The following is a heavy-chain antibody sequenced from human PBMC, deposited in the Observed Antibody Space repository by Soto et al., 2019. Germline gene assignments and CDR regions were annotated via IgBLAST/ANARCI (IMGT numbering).Heavy chain of an antibody. CDR2: MNPNSGNT. D-gene: IGHD3-16*01. V-gene: IGHV1-8*01. CDR1: GYTFTSYD. Sequence: ASVKVSCKASGYTFTSYDINWVRQATGQGLEWMGWMNPNSGNTGYAQKFQGRVTMARNTSISTAYMELSSLRSEDTAVYYCASQFGLHLGEFISWGQGTLVTVSS. J-gene: IGHJ4*02. CDR3: ASQFGLHLGEFIS.